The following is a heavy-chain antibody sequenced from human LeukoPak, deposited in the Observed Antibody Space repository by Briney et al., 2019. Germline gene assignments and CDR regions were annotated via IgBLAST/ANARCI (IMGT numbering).Heavy chain of an antibody. CDR1: GYTFTGYY. J-gene: IGHJ4*02. D-gene: IGHD3-3*01. CDR2: INPNSGGT. CDR3: ASNDFWSGLFDY. Sequence: GASVKVSCKASGYTFTGYYMHWVRQAPGQGLEWMGRINPNSGGTNYAQKFRGRVTMTRDTSISTAYMELSRLRSDDTAVYYCASNDFWSGLFDYWGQGTLVTVSS. V-gene: IGHV1-2*06.